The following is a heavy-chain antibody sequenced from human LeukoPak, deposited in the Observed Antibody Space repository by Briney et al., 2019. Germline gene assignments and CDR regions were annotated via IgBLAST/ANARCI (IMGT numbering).Heavy chain of an antibody. V-gene: IGHV3-15*01. Sequence: PGGSLRLSCAASGFTYSNAWMSWVRQAPGKGLEWVGRIKSKTDGGTTDYAAPVKGRFTISRDDSKNSLYLQMNSLKTEDSAVYYCTTDSPPGIAEAGTQHWGQGTLVTVSS. CDR2: IKSKTDGGTT. J-gene: IGHJ1*01. CDR1: GFTYSNAW. D-gene: IGHD6-19*01. CDR3: TTDSPPGIAEAGTQH.